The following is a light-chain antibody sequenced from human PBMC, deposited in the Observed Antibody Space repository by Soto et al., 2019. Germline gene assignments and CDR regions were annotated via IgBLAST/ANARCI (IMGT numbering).Light chain of an antibody. Sequence: QSVLTQPASVSGSPGQSITISCTGSSSDVGGHDFVSWYQHHPGKAPKLMIFAVTNRPSGVSNRFYGSKSGSTASLTISGLQAEDEEDYYCISYTVSSTYILGTGTRSPS. V-gene: IGLV2-14*01. J-gene: IGLJ1*01. CDR2: AVT. CDR1: SSDVGGHDF. CDR3: ISYTVSSTYI.